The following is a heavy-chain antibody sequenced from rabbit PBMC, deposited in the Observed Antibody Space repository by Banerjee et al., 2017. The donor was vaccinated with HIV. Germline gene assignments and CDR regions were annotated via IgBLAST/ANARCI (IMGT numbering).Heavy chain of an antibody. V-gene: IGHV1S40*01. Sequence: QSLEESGGDLVKPGASLTLTCKASGFDFSSNAICWVRQAPGKGLEWIGTIYAGSSGSAYYASWVNGRFTISKTSSTTVTLQMTSLTAADTATYFCARDGAGYAGYGYARLWGPGTLVTVS. CDR1: GFDFSSNA. J-gene: IGHJ4*01. CDR3: ARDGAGYAGYGYARL. CDR2: IYAGSSGSA. D-gene: IGHD6-1*01.